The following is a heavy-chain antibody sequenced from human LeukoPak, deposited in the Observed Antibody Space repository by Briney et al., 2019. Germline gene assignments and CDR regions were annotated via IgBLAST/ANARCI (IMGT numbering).Heavy chain of an antibody. V-gene: IGHV3-20*04. Sequence: GGSLRLSCAASGFTFDDYGMSWVRQAPGKGLEWVSGINWNGGSIGYADSVKGRFTISRDNAKNSLYLQMNSLRAEDTALYYCARAEYSSSSGEDYYYMDVWGKGTTVTVSS. CDR2: INWNGGSI. CDR3: ARAEYSSSSGEDYYYMDV. J-gene: IGHJ6*03. D-gene: IGHD6-6*01. CDR1: GFTFDDYG.